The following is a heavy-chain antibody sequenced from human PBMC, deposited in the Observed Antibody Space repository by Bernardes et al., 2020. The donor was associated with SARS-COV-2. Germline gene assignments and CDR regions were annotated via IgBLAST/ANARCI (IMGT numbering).Heavy chain of an antibody. CDR2: INTDGSTT. V-gene: IGHV3-74*01. Sequence: GGSLRLSCAASGFTFSSYWIHWVRQAPGKGLVWVSRINTDGSTTNYADSVKGRFTISRDNAKNTVYLQMNSLRTEDTAVYYCARGYCSGGTCYGFWFDPWGQGTLVTVSS. CDR1: GFTFSSYW. CDR3: ARGYCSGGTCYGFWFDP. D-gene: IGHD2-15*01. J-gene: IGHJ5*02.